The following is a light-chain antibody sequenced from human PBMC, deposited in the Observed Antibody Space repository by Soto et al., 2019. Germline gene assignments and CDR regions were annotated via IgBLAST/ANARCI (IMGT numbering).Light chain of an antibody. Sequence: EIVLTQSPATLSLSPGERATLFCRASQSIGTYLAWHQQKSGQAPRLLIYDASNRATGIPARFSGGGSGTDFILTVSSLEPEDFAVYYCQQRSNWPPTFGQGTELEI. CDR3: QQRSNWPPT. CDR2: DAS. J-gene: IGKJ2*01. V-gene: IGKV3-11*01. CDR1: QSIGTY.